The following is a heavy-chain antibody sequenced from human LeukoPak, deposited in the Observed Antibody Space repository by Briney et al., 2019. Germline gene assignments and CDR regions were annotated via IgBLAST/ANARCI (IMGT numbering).Heavy chain of an antibody. CDR1: GGSISSSSYY. Sequence: SSETLSLTCTVSGGSISSSSYYWGWIRQRPGKGLERIGTIYYSGSTYYNPSLERRVTISVDTSKNQFSLKLSSVTAADTAMYYCARIAVAVQHFYYFDCWGQGTLVTVSS. V-gene: IGHV4-39*01. CDR3: ARIAVAVQHFYYFDC. J-gene: IGHJ4*02. D-gene: IGHD6-19*01. CDR2: IYYSGST.